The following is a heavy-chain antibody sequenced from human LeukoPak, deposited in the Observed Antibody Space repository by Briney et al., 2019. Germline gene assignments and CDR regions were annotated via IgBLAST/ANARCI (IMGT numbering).Heavy chain of an antibody. Sequence: SETLSLTCAVYGGSFSGYYWSWIRQPPGKGLEWIGEINHSGSTNYNPSLKSRVTISVDTSKNQFSLKLSSVTAADTAVYYCAGGRYYTYYYGSGSYYYYYYYMDVWGKGTTVTVSS. CDR2: INHSGST. V-gene: IGHV4-34*01. J-gene: IGHJ6*03. D-gene: IGHD3-10*01. CDR1: GGSFSGYY. CDR3: AGGRYYTYYYGSGSYYYYYYYMDV.